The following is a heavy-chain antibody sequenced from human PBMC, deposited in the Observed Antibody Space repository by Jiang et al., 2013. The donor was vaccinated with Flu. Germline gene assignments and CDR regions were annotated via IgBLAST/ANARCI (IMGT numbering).Heavy chain of an antibody. CDR2: ISSSSSTI. V-gene: IGHV3-48*01. Sequence: LVESGGGLVQPGGSLRLSCAASGFTFSSYSMNWVRQAPGKGLEWVSYISSSSSTIYYADSVKGRFTISRDNAKNSLYLQMNSLRAEDTAVYYCARDRSNAGGAMGDYWGQGTLVTVSS. CDR3: ARDRSNAGGAMGDY. CDR1: GFTFSSYS. D-gene: IGHD5-18*01. J-gene: IGHJ4*02.